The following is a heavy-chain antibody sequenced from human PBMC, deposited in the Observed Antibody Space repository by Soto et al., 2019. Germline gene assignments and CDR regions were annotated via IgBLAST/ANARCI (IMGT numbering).Heavy chain of an antibody. Sequence: ASVKVSCKASGYTFTGYYMHWVRQAPGQGLEWMGWINPNSGGTNYAQKFQGWVTMTRDTSISTAYTELSRLRSDDTAVYYCARDRVTATILYYYSGMDVRGQGTTVTVS. J-gene: IGHJ6*02. D-gene: IGHD1-7*01. V-gene: IGHV1-2*04. CDR3: ARDRVTATILYYYSGMDV. CDR2: INPNSGGT. CDR1: GYTFTGYY.